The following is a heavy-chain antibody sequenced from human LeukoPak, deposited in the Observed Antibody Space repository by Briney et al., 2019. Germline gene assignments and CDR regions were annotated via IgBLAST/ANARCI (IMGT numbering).Heavy chain of an antibody. J-gene: IGHJ4*02. V-gene: IGHV1-8*01. Sequence: ASVKVSCKSSGYPFTSYDIHWVRQAAGLGLEWMSWMTPNSEKRAYAQKFQGRVTMTTNTSIDTAYMELSSLTFDDTPIYYCARGRGWGILDSWGQGHLVTVSS. CDR2: MTPNSEKR. CDR1: GYPFTSYD. CDR3: ARGRGWGILDS. D-gene: IGHD6-19*01.